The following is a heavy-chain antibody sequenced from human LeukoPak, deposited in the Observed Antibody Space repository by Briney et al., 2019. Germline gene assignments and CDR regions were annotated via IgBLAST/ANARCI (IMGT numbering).Heavy chain of an antibody. CDR3: ARAYSSGWYNDFDP. J-gene: IGHJ5*02. CDR2: TPYSEST. CDR1: GGAISGSPYY. D-gene: IGHD6-19*01. V-gene: IGHV4-39*01. Sequence: SETLSLTCTVSGGAISGSPYYWGWIRQPPGKGLEWIGSTPYSESTYYNPSLKSRVTISVDTSKNQFSLKLTSVTAADTAVYYCARAYSSGWYNDFDPWGQGTLVIVSS.